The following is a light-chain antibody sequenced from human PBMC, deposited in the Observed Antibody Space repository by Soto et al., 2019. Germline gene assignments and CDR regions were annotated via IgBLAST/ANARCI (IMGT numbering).Light chain of an antibody. J-gene: IGLJ1*01. CDR1: SSDVGGSNF. V-gene: IGLV2-14*03. CDR2: DVA. Sequence: QSALTQPASVSASPGQSITISCTGTSSDVGGSNFVSWYQQHPGKPPKLIIYDVATRPSGVSNRFSGSKSGSTASLIISRLQTEDEADYYCASFTSRTTHVFGSGTKLTVL. CDR3: ASFTSRTTHV.